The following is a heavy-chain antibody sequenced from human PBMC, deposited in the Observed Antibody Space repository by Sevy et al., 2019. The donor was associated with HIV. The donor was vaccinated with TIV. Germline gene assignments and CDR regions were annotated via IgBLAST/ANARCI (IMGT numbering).Heavy chain of an antibody. CDR3: ARERQLVLDY. J-gene: IGHJ4*02. Sequence: SETLSLTYTVSGGSISSYYWSWIRQPPGKGLEWIGYIYYSGSTNYNPSLKSRVSISLDTSKNQFSLKLSSVTAADTAFYYCARERQLVLDYWGQGTLVTVSS. V-gene: IGHV4-59*01. D-gene: IGHD6-13*01. CDR2: IYYSGST. CDR1: GGSISSYY.